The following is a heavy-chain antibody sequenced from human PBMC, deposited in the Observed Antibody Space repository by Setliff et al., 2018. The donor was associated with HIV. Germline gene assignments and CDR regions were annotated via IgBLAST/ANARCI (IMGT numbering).Heavy chain of an antibody. D-gene: IGHD4-17*01. Sequence: GASVQVSCKVSGYTLIELSMHWVRQVPGKGLEWMGGFDHEDGETIYARNFQGRVIMTEDTSTDTAYLELSSLRSEDTAIYYCAVGVDFVGGLTTVTHGLDIWGQGTMVTVSS. J-gene: IGHJ3*02. CDR1: GYTLIELS. CDR2: FDHEDGET. V-gene: IGHV1-24*01. CDR3: AVGVDFVGGLTTVTHGLDI.